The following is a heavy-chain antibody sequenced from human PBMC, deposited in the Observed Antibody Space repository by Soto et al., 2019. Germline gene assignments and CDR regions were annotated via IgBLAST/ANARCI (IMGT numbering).Heavy chain of an antibody. V-gene: IGHV1-69*13. D-gene: IGHD2-2*01. CDR2: IIPIFGTA. Sequence: SVKGSCKASGGTFSSYAISWVRQAPGQGLEWMGGIIPIFGTANYAQKFQGRVTITADESTSTAYMELSSLRSEDTAVYYCARAVGATYEDIVVVPAAHVYGMEVWGQGTTVSVSS. CDR1: GGTFSSYA. CDR3: ARAVGATYEDIVVVPAAHVYGMEV. J-gene: IGHJ6*01.